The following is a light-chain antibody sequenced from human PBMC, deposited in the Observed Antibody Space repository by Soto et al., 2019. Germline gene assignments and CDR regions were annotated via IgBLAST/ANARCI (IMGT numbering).Light chain of an antibody. V-gene: IGLV2-14*01. CDR1: SSDVGGYNY. CDR3: SSYTSSSIPDV. CDR2: DVS. Sequence: QSALTQPASVSGSPGQSITISCTGTSSDVGGYNYVSWYQQHPGKAPKLMIYDVSNRPSGVSNRFSGSKSGNTASLTISGLQAEDEADYYCSSYTSSSIPDVFGTVTKLTVL. J-gene: IGLJ1*01.